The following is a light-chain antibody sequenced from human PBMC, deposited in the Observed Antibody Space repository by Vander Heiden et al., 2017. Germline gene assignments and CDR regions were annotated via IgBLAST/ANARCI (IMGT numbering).Light chain of an antibody. CDR1: QSVSSY. J-gene: IGKJ1*01. Sequence: EIVLTHSPATLSLSPGERATLSCRDSQSVSSYLAWYQQKPGQAPRLLIYDASNRATGIPARFSGSGSGTDFTLTISSLEPEDFAVYYCQQRGNWPRTFGQGTKVEIK. V-gene: IGKV3-11*01. CDR3: QQRGNWPRT. CDR2: DAS.